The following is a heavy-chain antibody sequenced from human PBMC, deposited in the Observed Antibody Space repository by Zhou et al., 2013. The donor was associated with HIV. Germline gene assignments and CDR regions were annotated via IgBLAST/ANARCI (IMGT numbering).Heavy chain of an antibody. J-gene: IGHJ5*01. D-gene: IGHD3-3*01. CDR2: IIPIFGTA. Sequence: QVQLLQSGPEVKPPGASVKVSCKVFGYTLADLAIHWVRLPPGQGLEWMGGIIPIFGTANYAQKFQGRVTITRDTSISTAYMELSSLRSEDTAVYYCARGRALEPNWFDSWGQGTLVIVSS. CDR1: GYTLADLA. CDR3: ARGRALEPNWFDS. V-gene: IGHV1-69*05.